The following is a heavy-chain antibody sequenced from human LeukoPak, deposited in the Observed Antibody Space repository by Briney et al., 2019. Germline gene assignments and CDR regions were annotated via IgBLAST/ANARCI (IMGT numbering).Heavy chain of an antibody. D-gene: IGHD3-10*01. CDR2: IYYSGST. Sequence: TPSETLSLTCTVSGGSISSGGYYWSWIRQHPGKGLEWIGYIYYSGSTYYNPSLKSRVTISVDTSKNQFSLKLSSVTAADTAVYYCARDRGRGRFGELDWFDPWGQGTLVTVSS. J-gene: IGHJ5*02. CDR1: GGSISSGGYY. V-gene: IGHV4-31*03. CDR3: ARDRGRGRFGELDWFDP.